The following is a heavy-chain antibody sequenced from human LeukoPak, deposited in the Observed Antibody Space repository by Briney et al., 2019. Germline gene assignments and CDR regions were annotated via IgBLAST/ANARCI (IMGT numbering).Heavy chain of an antibody. Sequence: PGGSLRLSCAASGFTFSDYYLSWIRQAPGKGLEWVSYISSSGDTIYYADSVKGRFTISRDNAKNSLYLQMNSLRAEDTAVYYCARGGGYSSSSDALDIWGQGTMVTVSS. CDR1: GFTFSDYY. J-gene: IGHJ3*02. D-gene: IGHD6-6*01. CDR2: ISSSGDTI. V-gene: IGHV3-11*04. CDR3: ARGGGYSSSSDALDI.